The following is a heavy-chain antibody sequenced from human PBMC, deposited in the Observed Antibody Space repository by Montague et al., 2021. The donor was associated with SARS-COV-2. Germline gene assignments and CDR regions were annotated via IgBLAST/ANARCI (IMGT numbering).Heavy chain of an antibody. J-gene: IGHJ3*02. Sequence: SETLSLTCSVSGDSMSSDRYYWGWIRQPPGKGLEWITCIFSAGDTYYNPSLGSRVTISTDTSKNQLSLKVNSVTAADTAVYYCVRDHPYGGPRGAYDIWGQGTVVTVSS. CDR3: VRDHPYGGPRGAYDI. V-gene: IGHV4-39*07. CDR1: GDSMSSDRYY. D-gene: IGHD4-23*01. CDR2: IFSAGDT.